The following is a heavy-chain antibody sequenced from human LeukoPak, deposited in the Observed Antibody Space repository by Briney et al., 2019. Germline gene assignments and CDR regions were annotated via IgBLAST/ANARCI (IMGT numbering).Heavy chain of an antibody. CDR3: AKFYGEDSSGYYPDYFDY. CDR2: ISGSGGST. Sequence: GGSLRLSCAASGFTFSSYAMSWVRQAPGKGLEWVSAISGSGGSTYYADSVKGRFTISRDNSKNTLYLQMNSLRAEDAAVYYCAKFYGEDSSGYYPDYFDYWGQGTLVTVSS. V-gene: IGHV3-23*01. J-gene: IGHJ4*02. CDR1: GFTFSSYA. D-gene: IGHD3-22*01.